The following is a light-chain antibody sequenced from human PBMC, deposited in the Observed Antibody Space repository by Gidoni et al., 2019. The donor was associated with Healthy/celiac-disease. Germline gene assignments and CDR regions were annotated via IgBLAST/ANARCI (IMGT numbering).Light chain of an antibody. V-gene: IGKV3-11*01. Sequence: EIVLTQSPATLSLSPGERATLSCMASQSVSSYLAWYQQKPGQAPRLLIYDASSGSGTDFTLTISSLEPEDFAVYYCQQRSNWPLTFGGGTKVEIK. CDR2: DAS. CDR1: QSVSSY. CDR3: QQRSNWPLT. J-gene: IGKJ4*01.